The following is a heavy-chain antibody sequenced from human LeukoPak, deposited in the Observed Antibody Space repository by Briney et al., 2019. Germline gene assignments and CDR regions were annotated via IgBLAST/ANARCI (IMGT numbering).Heavy chain of an antibody. V-gene: IGHV4-39*07. CDR1: GGSISSSSYY. CDR3: ARAPSVATRSGFDY. J-gene: IGHJ4*02. CDR2: IYHSGST. Sequence: SETLPLTCTVSGGSISSSSYYWGWIRQPPGKGLEWIGEIYHSGSTNYNPSLKSRVTISVDKSKNQFSLKLSSVTAADTAVYYCARAPSVATRSGFDYWGQGTLVTVSS. D-gene: IGHD5-12*01.